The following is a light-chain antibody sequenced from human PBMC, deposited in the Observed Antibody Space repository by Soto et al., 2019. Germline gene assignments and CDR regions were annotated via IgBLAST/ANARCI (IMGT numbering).Light chain of an antibody. CDR3: QQYGSSPDT. CDR1: QSVSIH. J-gene: IGKJ5*01. CDR2: GAS. Sequence: ETVMTQSPGTLSVSLVERATLSCRASQSVSIHLAWYQQKPGQAPRLLIYGASSRATGIPDRFSGSGSGTDFTLTISRLEPEDFAVYYCQQYGSSPDTFGQGTLLEI. V-gene: IGKV3-20*01.